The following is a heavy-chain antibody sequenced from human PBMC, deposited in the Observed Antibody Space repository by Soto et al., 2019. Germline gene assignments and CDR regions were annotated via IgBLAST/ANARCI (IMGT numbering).Heavy chain of an antibody. Sequence: EVQLVESGGGLVQPGESLRLSCAASGLTFRNYWLSWVRQAPGQGLEWVASINEDGGAKYFLDSVKGRFIISRDNARSTLSLQMHSLRAKETDVYYCARGPWWGQGTLVTVSS. CDR1: GLTFRNYW. CDR2: INEDGGAK. V-gene: IGHV3-7*01. J-gene: IGHJ4*02. CDR3: ARGPW.